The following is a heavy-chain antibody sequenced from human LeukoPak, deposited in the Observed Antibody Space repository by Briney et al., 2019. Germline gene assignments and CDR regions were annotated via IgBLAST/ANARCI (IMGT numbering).Heavy chain of an antibody. J-gene: IGHJ5*02. CDR2: IYYSGST. D-gene: IGHD3-10*01. CDR3: ARDGYYYGSGSYSP. V-gene: IGHV4-39*07. CDR1: GGSISSSSYY. Sequence: SETLSLTCTVSGGSISSSSYYWGWIRQPPGKGLGWIGSIYYSGSTYYNPSLKSRVTISVDTSKNQFSLKLSSVTAADTAVYYCARDGYYYGSGSYSPWGQGTLVTVSS.